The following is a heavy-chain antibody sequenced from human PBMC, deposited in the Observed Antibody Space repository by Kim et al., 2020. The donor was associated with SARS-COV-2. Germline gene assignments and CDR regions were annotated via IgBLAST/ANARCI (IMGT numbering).Heavy chain of an antibody. CDR1: GYSFTSYW. D-gene: IGHD2-2*01. V-gene: IGHV5-51*01. CDR3: ARPRPTRYCSSTSCPLGAFDI. Sequence: GASLKISCKGSGYSFTSYWIGWVRQMPGKGLEWMGIIYPGDSDTRYSPSFQGQVTISADKSISTAYLQWSSLKASDTAMYYCARPRPTRYCSSTSCPLGAFDIWGQGTMVTVSS. J-gene: IGHJ3*02. CDR2: IYPGDSDT.